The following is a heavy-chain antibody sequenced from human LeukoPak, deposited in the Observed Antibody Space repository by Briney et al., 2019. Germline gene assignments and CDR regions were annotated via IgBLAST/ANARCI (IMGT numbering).Heavy chain of an antibody. D-gene: IGHD3-22*01. Sequence: TSVTVTFKSSGYTFTSYYMHWVRQAPGQGLEWMGWINTNRGGRNYAQKFQGRVTMTRHKSISTAYMELSRLRSDDTAVYYCARSMIVTPGRFDPWGRGTLVTVSS. CDR3: ARSMIVTPGRFDP. J-gene: IGHJ5*02. V-gene: IGHV1-2*02. CDR2: INTNRGGR. CDR1: GYTFTSYY.